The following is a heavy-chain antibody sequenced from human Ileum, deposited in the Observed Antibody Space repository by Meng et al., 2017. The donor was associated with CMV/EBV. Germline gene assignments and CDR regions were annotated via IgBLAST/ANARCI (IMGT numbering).Heavy chain of an antibody. Sequence: VPLAESGPRLDDPFQSLSLACTFSVALIHQPCSYWTRIRQTAGKVLEWIGRIHSNGSINYNPSLKSRVTMSIDTSKNQFSLKLTSVTAADTAVYYCARDGKCYFYGLDVWGQGTTVTVSS. CDR1: VALIHQPCSY. J-gene: IGHJ6*02. D-gene: IGHD1-14*01. V-gene: IGHV4-61*02. CDR2: IHSNGSI. CDR3: ARDGKCYFYGLDV.